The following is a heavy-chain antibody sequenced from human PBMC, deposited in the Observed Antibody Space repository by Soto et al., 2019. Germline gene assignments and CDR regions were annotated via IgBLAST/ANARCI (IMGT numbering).Heavy chain of an antibody. CDR1: GFTVSSKY. J-gene: IGHJ6*04. D-gene: IGHD2-15*01. CDR2: IQSGGPT. V-gene: IGHV3-66*01. CDR3: ARDDVLCDGGRCYGVPLDV. Sequence: EVQLVESGGGLVQPGGSLRLSCAASGFTVSSKYMSWVRQAPGKGLEWVSLIQSGGPTYYADSVKGRFTISRDTSENTVHLQMDSRRAEDTAVYYCARDDVLCDGGRCYGVPLDVWGKGTKVTVSS.